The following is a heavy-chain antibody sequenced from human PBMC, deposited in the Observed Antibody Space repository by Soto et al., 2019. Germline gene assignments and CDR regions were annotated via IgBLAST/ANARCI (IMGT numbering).Heavy chain of an antibody. CDR1: GFNVSTYA. J-gene: IGHJ3*02. Sequence: EVQLLESGGGLVQPGGSLRLSCAAAGFNVSTYAMSRVCQAPGKGLEWVATIRGSGGDTHYADSVKGRFTTSRDNSENTGNLQMYSLRAEATAVYCCARVKAGILSSGWYGGGDIWGHGTRVTVSS. CDR2: IRGSGGDT. CDR3: ARVKAGILSSGWYGGGDI. D-gene: IGHD6-19*01. V-gene: IGHV3-23*01.